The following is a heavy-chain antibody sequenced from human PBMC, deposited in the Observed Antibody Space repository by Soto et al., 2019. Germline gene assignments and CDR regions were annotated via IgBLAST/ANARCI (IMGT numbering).Heavy chain of an antibody. CDR3: ARYWGYYDSSGYP. CDR2: INPNSGGT. Sequence: QVQLVQSGAEVKKPGASVKVSCKASGYTFTGYYMHWVRQPPGQGLEGMGWINPNSGGTNYAQKFQGRVTMTRDTSISTAYMELSRLRSDDTAVYYCARYWGYYDSSGYPWGQGTLVTVSS. D-gene: IGHD3-22*01. J-gene: IGHJ4*02. V-gene: IGHV1-2*02. CDR1: GYTFTGYY.